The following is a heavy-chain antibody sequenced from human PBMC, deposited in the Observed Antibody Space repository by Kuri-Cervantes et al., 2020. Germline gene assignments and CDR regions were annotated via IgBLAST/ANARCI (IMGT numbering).Heavy chain of an antibody. CDR3: VRANNWAFDF. J-gene: IGHJ4*02. Sequence: GGSLRLSCAASGFTFSSYAMHWVRQAPGKGLEWVADINPDGGQKVYVDSVKGRFSVSRDNAKNSLYLEMNSLGTDDTAVFYCVRANNWAFDFWGQGVLVTVSS. CDR1: GFTFSSYA. D-gene: IGHD5-24*01. V-gene: IGHV3-7*01. CDR2: INPDGGQK.